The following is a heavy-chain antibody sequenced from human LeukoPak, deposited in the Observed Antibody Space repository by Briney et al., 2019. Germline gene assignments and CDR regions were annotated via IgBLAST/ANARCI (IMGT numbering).Heavy chain of an antibody. CDR2: MSWNSGSI. D-gene: IGHD3-3*01. J-gene: IGHJ6*03. CDR1: GFTFDYYA. Sequence: PGRSLRLSCAASGFTFDYYAMHGFGQAPGKGREGGSGMSWNSGSIGYAHSVKGRFTISRDNAKNSLYLQMTSLRAEATALYYCAKSGDFWSGLKYYYYMDVWGKGTTVTVSS. V-gene: IGHV3-9*01. CDR3: AKSGDFWSGLKYYYYMDV.